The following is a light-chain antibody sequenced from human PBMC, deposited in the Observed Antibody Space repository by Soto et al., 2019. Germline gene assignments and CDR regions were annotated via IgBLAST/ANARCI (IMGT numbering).Light chain of an antibody. V-gene: IGKV3-15*01. Sequence: EIVMTQSPATLSVSPGERATLSCRASQSVSSKLAWYQQKPGQAPRLLIYGASTRATGIPVMFSGSVSGTEFTLTFSSLHSEYFAVYYCQQYNNWPPYTFGQGTKLEIK. CDR3: QQYNNWPPYT. J-gene: IGKJ2*01. CDR1: QSVSSK. CDR2: GAS.